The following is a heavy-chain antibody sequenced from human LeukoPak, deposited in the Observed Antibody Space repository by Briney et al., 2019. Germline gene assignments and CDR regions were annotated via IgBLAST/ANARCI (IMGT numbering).Heavy chain of an antibody. D-gene: IGHD2-21*01. CDR1: GGSISSYY. CDR2: IYYSGST. Sequence: TSETLSLTCTVSGGSISSYYWSWIRQPPGKGLEWIGYIYYSGSTYYNPSLKSRVTISVDTSKNQFSLNLRSVTAADTAVYYCTRGGVDCGGECHCNWGQGTLIAVSS. CDR3: TRGGVDCGGECHCN. V-gene: IGHV4-59*08. J-gene: IGHJ4*02.